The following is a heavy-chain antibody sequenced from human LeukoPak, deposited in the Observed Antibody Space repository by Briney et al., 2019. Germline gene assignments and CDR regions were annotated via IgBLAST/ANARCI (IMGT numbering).Heavy chain of an antibody. CDR1: GDSVSSNSAA. D-gene: IGHD3-22*01. CDR3: AREAGIWDYYDSEGIDWFDP. CDR2: THYRSKWYN. Sequence: SQTLSLTCAIPGDSVSSNSAAWNWIRQSPSRGLEWLGRTHYRSKWYNDYAVSVKSRITINPDTSKNQFSLQLNSVTPEDTAVYYCAREAGIWDYYDSEGIDWFDPWGQGTLVTVSS. V-gene: IGHV6-1*01. J-gene: IGHJ5*02.